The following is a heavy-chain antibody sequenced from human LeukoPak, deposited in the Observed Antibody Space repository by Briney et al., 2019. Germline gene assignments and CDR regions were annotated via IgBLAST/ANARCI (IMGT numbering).Heavy chain of an antibody. CDR3: ARGYYGSGGPGRFDP. CDR1: GGSISSSNW. D-gene: IGHD3-10*01. Sequence: SETLSLTCAVSGGSISSSNWWSWVRQPPGQGLGWIGEIYHSGSTNYNPSLKSRVTISVDKSKNQFSLKLSSVTAADTAVYYCARGYYGSGGPGRFDPWGQGTLVTVSS. V-gene: IGHV4-4*02. J-gene: IGHJ5*02. CDR2: IYHSGST.